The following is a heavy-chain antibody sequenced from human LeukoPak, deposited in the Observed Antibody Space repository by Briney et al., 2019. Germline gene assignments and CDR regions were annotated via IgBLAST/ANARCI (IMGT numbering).Heavy chain of an antibody. CDR1: GFTFSSYA. CDR2: LSGSGLSK. CDR3: AKGISPSSSWTFDY. Sequence: GGPLRVSCAASGFTFSSYAMNWVRQAPGKALQWVSALSGSGLSKYYADSVKGRFTISRDNSKNTLYLQMNSLRAEDTAIYYCAKGISPSSSWTFDYWGQGTLVTVSS. J-gene: IGHJ4*02. V-gene: IGHV3-23*01. D-gene: IGHD6-13*01.